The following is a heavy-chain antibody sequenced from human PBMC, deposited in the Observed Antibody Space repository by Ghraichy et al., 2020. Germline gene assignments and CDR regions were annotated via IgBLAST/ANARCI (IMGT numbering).Heavy chain of an antibody. Sequence: SETLSLTCTVSSGSISSDYWSWIRQPPGKGLEWIGYVHYSGTTNYNPSLKSRVTISVGTSKNQFSLKLTSVTAADTAMYYCARDPSGKYPEHWGQGTLVTVSS. CDR2: VHYSGTT. V-gene: IGHV4-59*01. CDR3: ARDPSGKYPEH. J-gene: IGHJ1*01. D-gene: IGHD1-26*01. CDR1: SGSISSDY.